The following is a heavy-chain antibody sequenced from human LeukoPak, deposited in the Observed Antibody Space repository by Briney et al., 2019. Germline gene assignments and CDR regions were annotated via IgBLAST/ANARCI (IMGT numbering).Heavy chain of an antibody. CDR1: GFTFSYAW. CDR2: IKSKSDGGTT. D-gene: IGHD4-11*01. Sequence: GGSLRLSCAASGFTFSYAWMSWVRQAPGKGLEWVGHIKSKSDGGTTDYAAPVKGRFTISRDDSKNTLFLQMNSLKTEDTSVYYCTTEFYSYYPLSIDVWGKESTVTVSS. CDR3: TTEFYSYYPLSIDV. V-gene: IGHV3-15*01. J-gene: IGHJ6*04.